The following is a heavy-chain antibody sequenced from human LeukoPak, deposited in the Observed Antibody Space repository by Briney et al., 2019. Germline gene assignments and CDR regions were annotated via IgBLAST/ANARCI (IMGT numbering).Heavy chain of an antibody. V-gene: IGHV3-48*03. CDR1: GFTFSSYE. D-gene: IGHD3-22*01. CDR3: ARGAYYYDRSGPFFDY. J-gene: IGHJ4*02. Sequence: GGSLRLSCAASGFTFSSYEMNWVRQAPGKGLEWVSYISSSGSIIYYADSVKDRFTISRDNAKNSVYLQMNSLRAEDTAVYYCARGAYYYDRSGPFFDYWGQGTLVTVSS. CDR2: ISSSGSII.